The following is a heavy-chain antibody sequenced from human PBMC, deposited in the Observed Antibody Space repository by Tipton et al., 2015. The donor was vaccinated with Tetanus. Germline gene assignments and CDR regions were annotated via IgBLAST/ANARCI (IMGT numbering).Heavy chain of an antibody. CDR1: GGSFSGNY. CDR3: ARSVAPWTLTSVRAVRGVSSGYEF. J-gene: IGHJ4*02. V-gene: IGHV4-34*01. Sequence: TLSLTCAVYGGSFSGNYWNWIRQPPGKGLEWIGTIYYSGSTYYNPSLKSRVTISVDTSKNQFSLKLSSVTAADTAVYYCARSVAPWTLTSVRAVRGVSSGYEFWGQGTLVTVSS. D-gene: IGHD3-10*01. CDR2: IYYSGST.